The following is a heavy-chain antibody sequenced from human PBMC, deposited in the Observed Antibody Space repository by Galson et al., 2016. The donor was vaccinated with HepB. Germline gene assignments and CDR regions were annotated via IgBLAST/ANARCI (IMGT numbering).Heavy chain of an antibody. V-gene: IGHV5-10-1*01. Sequence: QSGAEVKKPGESLRISCKDSGYSFSTYWIIWVRQMPGKGLEWMGRIDPSDSYTNYSPSFQGHVTISADKSISTAYLQWSSLKASDTGIYYCARQCSSAGELDYDYGMDVWGQGTPVTVSS. D-gene: IGHD3-10*01. J-gene: IGHJ6*02. CDR3: ARQCSSAGELDYDYGMDV. CDR2: IDPSDSYT. CDR1: GYSFSTYW.